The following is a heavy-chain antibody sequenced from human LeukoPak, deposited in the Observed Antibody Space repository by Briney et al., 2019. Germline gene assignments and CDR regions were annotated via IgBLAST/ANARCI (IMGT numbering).Heavy chain of an antibody. V-gene: IGHV4-59*01. J-gene: IGHJ3*02. D-gene: IGHD3-9*01. Sequence: SETLSLTCTVSGGSISSYYWSWIRQPPGKGLEWIGYIYYSGSTNYNPSLKSRVTISVDTFKNQFSLKLSSVTAADTAVYYCAKDAYDILTGYPGYAFDIWGQGTMVTVSS. CDR1: GGSISSYY. CDR3: AKDAYDILTGYPGYAFDI. CDR2: IYYSGST.